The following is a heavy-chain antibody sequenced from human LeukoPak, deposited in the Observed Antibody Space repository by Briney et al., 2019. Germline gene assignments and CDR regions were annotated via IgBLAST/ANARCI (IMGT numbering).Heavy chain of an antibody. CDR3: ARAYYDFWSGYYTTNYFDY. CDR2: ISYDGSNK. J-gene: IGHJ4*02. Sequence: PGGSLRLSCAASGLTFSSYAMHWVRQAPGKGLEWVAVISYDGSNKYYADSVKGRFTISRDNSKNTLYLQMNSLRAEDTAVYYCARAYYDFWSGYYTTNYFDYWGQGTLVTVSS. D-gene: IGHD3-3*01. CDR1: GLTFSSYA. V-gene: IGHV3-30-3*01.